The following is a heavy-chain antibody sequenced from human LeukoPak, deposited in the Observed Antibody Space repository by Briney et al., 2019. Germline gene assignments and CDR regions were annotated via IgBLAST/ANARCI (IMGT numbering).Heavy chain of an antibody. Sequence: SVKVSCKASGGTFSSYAISWVRQAPGQGLEWMGRIIPILGIANYAQKFQGRVTITADKSTSTAYMELRSLRSDDTAVYYCASSTSSHLPPAYWGQGTLVTVSS. CDR1: GGTFSSYA. J-gene: IGHJ4*02. CDR2: IIPILGIA. D-gene: IGHD2-2*01. CDR3: ASSTSSHLPPAY. V-gene: IGHV1-69*04.